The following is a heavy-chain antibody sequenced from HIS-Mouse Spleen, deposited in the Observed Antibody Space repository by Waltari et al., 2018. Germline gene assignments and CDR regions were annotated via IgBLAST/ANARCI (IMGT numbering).Heavy chain of an antibody. Sequence: EVQLVESGGGLVQPGRSLRLSCAASGFTFDDYAMHWVRQAPGKGLEWVSGISWNSDSIGYADSVKGRFTISRDNAKNSLYLQMNSLRAEDTALYYCAKDYDFWSGYFDYWGQGTLVTVSS. J-gene: IGHJ4*02. D-gene: IGHD3-3*01. CDR1: GFTFDDYA. CDR2: ISWNSDSI. V-gene: IGHV3-9*01. CDR3: AKDYDFWSGYFDY.